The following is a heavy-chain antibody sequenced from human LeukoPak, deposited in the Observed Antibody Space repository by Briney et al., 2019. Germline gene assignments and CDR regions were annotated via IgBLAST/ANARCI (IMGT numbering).Heavy chain of an antibody. J-gene: IGHJ6*02. CDR3: TRDYCSSTSCSYGMDV. CDR1: GFTFGDYA. V-gene: IGHV3-49*03. CDR2: IRSKAYGGTT. Sequence: GGSLRLSCTASGFTFGDYAMSWFRQAPGQGLEWVGFIRSKAYGGTTEYAASVKGRFTISRDDSKSIAYLQMNSLKTEDTAVYYCTRDYCSSTSCSYGMDVWGQGTTVTVSS. D-gene: IGHD2-2*01.